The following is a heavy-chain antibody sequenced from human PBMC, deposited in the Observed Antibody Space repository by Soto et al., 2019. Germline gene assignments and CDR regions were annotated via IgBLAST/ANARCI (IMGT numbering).Heavy chain of an antibody. CDR3: ARDLGYSYGSNPHGYFDY. CDR1: GFTFSSYA. D-gene: IGHD5-18*01. V-gene: IGHV3-30-3*01. Sequence: GGSLRRSCAASGFTFSSYAMHWVRQAPGKGLEWVAVISYDGSNKYYADSVKGRFTISRDNSKNTLYLQMNSLRAEDTAVYYCARDLGYSYGSNPHGYFDYWGQGTLVTVSS. CDR2: ISYDGSNK. J-gene: IGHJ4*02.